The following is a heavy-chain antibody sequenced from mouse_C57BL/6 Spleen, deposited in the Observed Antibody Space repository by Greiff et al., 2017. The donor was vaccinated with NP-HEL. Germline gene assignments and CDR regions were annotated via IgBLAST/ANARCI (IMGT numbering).Heavy chain of an antibody. Sequence: EVQLQQSGPELVKPGASVKISCKASGYTFTDYYMNWVKQSHGKSLEWIGDINPNNGGTSYNQKFKGKATLTVDKSSSTAYMELRSLTSEDSAVYYCARRGYGGYDDPSYYAMDYWGQGTSVTVSS. CDR1: GYTFTDYY. CDR2: INPNNGGT. V-gene: IGHV1-26*01. J-gene: IGHJ4*01. CDR3: ARRGYGGYDDPSYYAMDY. D-gene: IGHD2-2*01.